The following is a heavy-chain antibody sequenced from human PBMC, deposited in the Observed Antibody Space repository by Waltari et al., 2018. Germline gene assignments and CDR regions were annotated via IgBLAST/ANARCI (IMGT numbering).Heavy chain of an antibody. Sequence: QXQLXXSGAXVXKPGXSVKVSCKAXGGNFSRHDFRWVRPAPGQGLEWMGXIIPIXGTTNXAQKFQGRVTXTADEPTSTTYMELSSLXSEDTAVYXCARDXVEMAAITVLDXWGQGTLVSVSS. D-gene: IGHD2-21*01. CDR3: ARDXVEMAAITVLDX. J-gene: IGHJ4*02. CDR2: IIPIXGTT. V-gene: IGHV1-69*01. CDR1: GGNFSRHD.